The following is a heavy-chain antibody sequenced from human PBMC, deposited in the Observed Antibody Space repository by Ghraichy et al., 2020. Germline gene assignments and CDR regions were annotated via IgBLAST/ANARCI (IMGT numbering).Heavy chain of an antibody. CDR1: GFTFSSYA. CDR3: AKDIGFGEYYFDY. Sequence: GGSLRLSCAASGFTFSSYAMSWVRQAPGKGLEWVSGISGSGGSTYYADSVKGRFTISRDNSKNTLYLQMNSLRAEDTAVYYCAKDIGFGEYYFDYWGQGTLVTVSS. J-gene: IGHJ4*02. V-gene: IGHV3-23*01. CDR2: ISGSGGST. D-gene: IGHD3-10*01.